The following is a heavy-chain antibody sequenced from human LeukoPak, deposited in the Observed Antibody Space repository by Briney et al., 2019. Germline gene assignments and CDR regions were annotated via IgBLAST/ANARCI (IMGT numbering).Heavy chain of an antibody. V-gene: IGHV1-46*01. CDR1: GYTFTSYY. D-gene: IGHD6-13*01. Sequence: ASVKVSCKASGYTFTSYYMHWVRQAPGQGLEWMGIINPSGGSTSYAQKFQGRVTMTRDTSISTAYMELSRLRSDDTAVYYCARDPGGSSWTLDGMDVWGQGTTVTVSS. J-gene: IGHJ6*02. CDR2: INPSGGST. CDR3: ARDPGGSSWTLDGMDV.